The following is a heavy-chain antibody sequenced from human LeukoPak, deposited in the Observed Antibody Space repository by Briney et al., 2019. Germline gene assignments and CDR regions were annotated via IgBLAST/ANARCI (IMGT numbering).Heavy chain of an antibody. CDR2: IYYSGST. CDR1: GGPISSYY. Sequence: RSSETLSLTCTVSGGPISSYYWSWIRQPPGKGLEWIGYIYYSGSTNYNPSLKSRVTISVDTSKNQFSLKLSSVTAADTAVYYCARDIDYWGQGTLVTVSS. J-gene: IGHJ4*02. V-gene: IGHV4-59*01. CDR3: ARDIDY.